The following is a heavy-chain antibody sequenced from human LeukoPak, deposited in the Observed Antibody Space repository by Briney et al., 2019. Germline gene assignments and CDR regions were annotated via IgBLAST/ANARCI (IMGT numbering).Heavy chain of an antibody. CDR1: GYTFTGYY. V-gene: IGHV1-2*02. D-gene: IGHD2-2*02. Sequence: GSSVKVSCKASGYTFTGYYMHWVRQAPGQGLEWMGWINPNSGGTNYAQKFQGRVTMTRDTSISTAYMELSRLRSDDTAVYYCARVVVVPAAISGNTNYYYYYMDVWGKGTTVTVSS. CDR3: ARVVVVPAAISGNTNYYYYYMDV. CDR2: INPNSGGT. J-gene: IGHJ6*03.